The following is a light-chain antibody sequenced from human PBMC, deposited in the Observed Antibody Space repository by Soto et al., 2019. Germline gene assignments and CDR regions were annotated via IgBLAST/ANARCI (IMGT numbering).Light chain of an antibody. CDR1: SSDVGGYNY. Sequence: QSALTQPRSVSGSPGQSVTISCTGTSSDVGGYNYVSWYQQHPGKAPKLMIYDDSKRPSGVPDRFSGSKSGNTASLTISGLLAEDEADYYCCSYAGNYTHVFGTGTKLTVL. CDR2: DDS. V-gene: IGLV2-11*01. J-gene: IGLJ1*01. CDR3: CSYAGNYTHV.